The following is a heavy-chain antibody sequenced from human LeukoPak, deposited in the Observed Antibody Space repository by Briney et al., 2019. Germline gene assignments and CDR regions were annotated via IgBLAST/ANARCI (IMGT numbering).Heavy chain of an antibody. CDR3: TRTFLSADGYKVGYFDY. CDR1: GLTVSSTY. J-gene: IGHJ4*02. V-gene: IGHV3-53*01. CDR2: IYSSGST. Sequence: PGGSLRLSCAASGLTVSSTYMSWVRQAPGKGLEWVSLIYSSGSTYCTDSVKGRFTISRDNSKNTLFLQMNSLTAEDTAMYYCTRTFLSADGYKVGYFDYWGQGTLVTVSS. D-gene: IGHD5-24*01.